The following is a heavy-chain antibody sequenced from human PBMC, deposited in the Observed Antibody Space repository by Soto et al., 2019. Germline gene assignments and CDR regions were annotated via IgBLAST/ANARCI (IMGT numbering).Heavy chain of an antibody. CDR1: GGSISSSSYY. V-gene: IGHV4-39*01. CDR3: ATHRALNWFDN. J-gene: IGHJ5*02. CDR2: IYYSGST. Sequence: SETLSLTCIVSGGSISSSSYYWGWIRQPPGKELEWIGSIYYSGSTYYNPSLKRRTTLSVDTSKNQFSLKLRSVTAADTAVFYCATHRALNWFDNWGQGALVTVSS.